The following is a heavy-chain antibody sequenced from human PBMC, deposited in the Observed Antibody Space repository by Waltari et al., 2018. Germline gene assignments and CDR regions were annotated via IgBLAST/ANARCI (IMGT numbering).Heavy chain of an antibody. CDR3: TRAAYSSGWYMDY. J-gene: IGHJ4*02. CDR1: GFTFGDYA. D-gene: IGHD6-19*01. V-gene: IGHV3-49*04. CDR2: IRSKAYGGTT. Sequence: EVQLVESGGGLVQPGRSLRLSCTASGFTFGDYAMSWVRQAPGKGLEWVGFIRSKAYGGTTEYAASVKGRFTISRDDSKSIAYLQMNSLKTEETAVYYCTRAAYSSGWYMDYWGQGTLVTVSS.